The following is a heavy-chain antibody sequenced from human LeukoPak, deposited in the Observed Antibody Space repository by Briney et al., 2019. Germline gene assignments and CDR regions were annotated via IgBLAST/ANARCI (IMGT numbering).Heavy chain of an antibody. J-gene: IGHJ5*02. CDR1: GGSISSHY. D-gene: IGHD2-8*01. CDR2: IYYSGST. Sequence: SETLSLTCTVSGGSISSHYWSWIRQPPGKGLEWIGYIYYSGSTNYNPSLKSRVTISVDTSKNQFSLKLSSVTAADTAVYYCAREPAYCTNGVCRNWFDPWGQGTLVTVSS. CDR3: AREPAYCTNGVCRNWFDP. V-gene: IGHV4-59*11.